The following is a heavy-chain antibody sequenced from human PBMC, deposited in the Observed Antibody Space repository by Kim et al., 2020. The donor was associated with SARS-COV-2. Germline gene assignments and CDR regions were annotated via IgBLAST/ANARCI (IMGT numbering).Heavy chain of an antibody. J-gene: IGHJ6*02. CDR1: GYTFTSYG. V-gene: IGHV1-18*01. D-gene: IGHD3-3*02. CDR3: ARDCPRIISDYYYGMDV. Sequence: ASVKVSCKASGYTFTSYGISWVRQAPGQGLEWMGWISAYNGNTNYAQKLQGRVTMTTDTSTSTAYMELRSLRSDDTAVYYCARDCPRIISDYYYGMDVWGQGTTVTVSS. CDR2: ISAYNGNT.